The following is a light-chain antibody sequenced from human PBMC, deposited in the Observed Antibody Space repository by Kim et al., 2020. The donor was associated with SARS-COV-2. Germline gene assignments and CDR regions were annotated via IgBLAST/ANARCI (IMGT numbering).Light chain of an antibody. V-gene: IGKV1-5*03. J-gene: IGKJ4*01. CDR3: QQYNSYPLT. CDR2: KAS. CDR1: QSISSW. Sequence: SATLGDGVTITCRASQSISSWLAWYQQKPGKAPKLLIYKASSLESGVPSRFSGSGSGTEFTLTISSLQPDDFATYYCQQYNSYPLTFGGGTKVEI.